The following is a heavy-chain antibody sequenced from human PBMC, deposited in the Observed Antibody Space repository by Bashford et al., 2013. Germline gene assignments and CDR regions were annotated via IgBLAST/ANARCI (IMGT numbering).Heavy chain of an antibody. V-gene: IGHV4-34*01. CDR1: GGSFSGYY. CDR3: ARDSSVGSLCTA. Sequence: SSETLSLTCAVYGGSFSGYYWSWIRQPPGKGLEWIGEINHSGSTNYNPSLKSRVTISVDTSKNQFSLKLSSVTAADTAVYYCARDSSVGSLCTAWGQGTLVTVSS. CDR2: INHSGST. D-gene: IGHD6-25*01. J-gene: IGHJ4*02.